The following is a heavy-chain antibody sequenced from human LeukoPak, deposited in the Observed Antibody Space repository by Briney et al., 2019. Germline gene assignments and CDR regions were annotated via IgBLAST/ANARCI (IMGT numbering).Heavy chain of an antibody. D-gene: IGHD4-17*01. Sequence: PSETLSLTCTVSGYSISSGYYWGWIRQPPGKGLEWIGSIYHSGSTYYNPSLKSRVTISVDTSKNQFSLKLSSVTAADTAVYYCARAGDYGPYYFDYWGQGTLVTVSS. CDR3: ARAGDYGPYYFDY. V-gene: IGHV4-38-2*02. CDR2: IYHSGST. CDR1: GYSISSGYY. J-gene: IGHJ4*02.